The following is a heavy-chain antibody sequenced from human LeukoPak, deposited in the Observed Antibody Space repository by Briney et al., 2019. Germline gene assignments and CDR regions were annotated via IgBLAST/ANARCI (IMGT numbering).Heavy chain of an antibody. CDR2: ISSNGGST. CDR3: ARDPASGSHPAY. CDR1: GFTFSDYY. V-gene: IGHV3-64*01. Sequence: GGSLRLSCAASGFTFSDYYISWIRQAPGKGLEYVSAISSNGGSTYYANSVKGRFTISRDNSKNTLYLQMGSLRAEDMAVYYCARDPASGSHPAYWGQGTLVTVSS. D-gene: IGHD1-26*01. J-gene: IGHJ4*02.